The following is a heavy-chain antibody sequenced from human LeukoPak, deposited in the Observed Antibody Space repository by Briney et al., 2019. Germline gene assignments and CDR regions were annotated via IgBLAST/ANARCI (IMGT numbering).Heavy chain of an antibody. V-gene: IGHV3-9*01. CDR2: ISWNSSSI. D-gene: IGHD2-15*01. J-gene: IGHJ6*02. CDR1: GFTFDDYA. CDR3: AKDFYCSGGSCYFHAGYYGMDV. Sequence: GGSLRLSCAASGFTFDDYAMHWVRQAPGKGLEWVSGISWNSSSIGYADSVKGRFTISRDNAKNSLYLQMNSLRAEDTALYYCAKDFYCSGGSCYFHAGYYGMDVWGQGTTVTVSS.